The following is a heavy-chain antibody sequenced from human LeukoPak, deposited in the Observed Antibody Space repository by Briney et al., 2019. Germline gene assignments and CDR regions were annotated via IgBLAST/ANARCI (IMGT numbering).Heavy chain of an antibody. CDR3: ATYSSLNRREFQY. CDR2: IKTDGSEK. V-gene: IGHV3-7*01. D-gene: IGHD3-22*01. J-gene: IGHJ1*01. CDR1: GFTFSNYW. Sequence: GGSLRLSCEGSGFTFSNYWVGWVRQAPGKGLQWVANIKTDGSEKYYVDSVKGRFTISRDNAKNSLYLQMNSLRAEDTAVYYCATYSSLNRREFQYWGQGTLLTVSS.